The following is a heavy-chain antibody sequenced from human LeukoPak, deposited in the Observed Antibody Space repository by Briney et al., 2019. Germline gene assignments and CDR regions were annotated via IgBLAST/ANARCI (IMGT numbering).Heavy chain of an antibody. CDR2: INHSGST. J-gene: IGHJ4*02. D-gene: IGHD3-10*01. Sequence: SETLSLTCAVYGGSFSGYYWSWIRQPPGKGLEWIGEINHSGSTNYNPSLKSRVIISVDTSKNQFSLKLSSVTAADTAVYYCARNGESGFDYWGQGTLVTVSS. V-gene: IGHV4-34*01. CDR1: GGSFSGYY. CDR3: ARNGESGFDY.